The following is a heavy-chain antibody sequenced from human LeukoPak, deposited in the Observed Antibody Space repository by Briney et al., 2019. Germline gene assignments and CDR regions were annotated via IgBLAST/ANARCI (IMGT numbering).Heavy chain of an antibody. Sequence: VASVKVPCKASGYTFTGYYMHWVRQAPGQGLEWMGGIIPIFGTANYAQKFQGRVTITTDESTSTAYMELSSLRSEDTAVYYCAIPGREDYWGQGTLVTVSS. CDR1: GYTFTGYY. J-gene: IGHJ4*02. CDR2: IIPIFGTA. V-gene: IGHV1-69*05. CDR3: AIPGREDY. D-gene: IGHD1-26*01.